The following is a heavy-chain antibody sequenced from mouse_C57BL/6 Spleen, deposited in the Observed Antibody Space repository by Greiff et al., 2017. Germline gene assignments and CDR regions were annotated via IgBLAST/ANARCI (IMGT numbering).Heavy chain of an antibody. Sequence: EVQVVESGAELVKPGASVKLSCTASGFNIKDYYMPWVKQRTEQGLEWIGRIDPEDGETKYAPKFQGKATITADTSSNTAYLQLSSLTSEDTAVYYCARRHYGLHWYFDVWGTGTTVTVSS. J-gene: IGHJ1*03. CDR2: IDPEDGET. CDR3: ARRHYGLHWYFDV. D-gene: IGHD1-1*01. CDR1: GFNIKDYY. V-gene: IGHV14-2*01.